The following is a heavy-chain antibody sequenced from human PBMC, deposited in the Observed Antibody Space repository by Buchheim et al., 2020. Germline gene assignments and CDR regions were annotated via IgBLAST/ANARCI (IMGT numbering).Heavy chain of an antibody. D-gene: IGHD2-2*01. J-gene: IGHJ4*02. Sequence: VQLVESGGGLVQPGGSLRLSCAASGFTFSTYSMNWVRQAPGKGLEWIGEIYHSGSTNYNPSLKSRVTISVDKSKNQFSLKLSSVTAADTAVYYCARGVGSTNFFDSWGQGTL. CDR2: IYHSGST. V-gene: IGHV4-4*02. CDR3: ARGVGSTNFFDS. CDR1: GFTFSTYSM.